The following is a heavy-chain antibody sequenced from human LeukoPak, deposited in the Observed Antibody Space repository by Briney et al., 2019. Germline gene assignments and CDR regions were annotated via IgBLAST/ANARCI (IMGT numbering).Heavy chain of an antibody. CDR2: IYYSGIT. CDR1: GGSISSGYYY. Sequence: PSETLSLTCTVSGGSISSGYYYWAWIRQPPGTGLEWIGSIYYSGITYYNPSFKSPVTISIDTAKNQFSLKLSSVTAADTAVYYCARVEGNWFDPWGQGTLVTVSS. V-gene: IGHV4-39*07. D-gene: IGHD3-3*01. CDR3: ARVEGNWFDP. J-gene: IGHJ5*02.